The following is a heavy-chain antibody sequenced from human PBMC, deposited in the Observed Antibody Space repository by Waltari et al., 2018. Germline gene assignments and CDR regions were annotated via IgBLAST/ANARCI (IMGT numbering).Heavy chain of an antibody. CDR2: IIPMFGIP. CDR3: ATHKLGVSQHYYHMDV. D-gene: IGHD7-27*01. CDR1: GGPFGGYA. J-gene: IGHJ6*03. Sequence: HVQLVQSGAEVRTPGPSVSVSCKAAGGPFGGYAISWVRLLPGQRLEWMGVIIPMFGIPDHSQKFQGRLTITADESTSTAYMELSRLTSEDTALYYCATHKLGVSQHYYHMDVWGKGTAVTISS. V-gene: IGHV1-69*12.